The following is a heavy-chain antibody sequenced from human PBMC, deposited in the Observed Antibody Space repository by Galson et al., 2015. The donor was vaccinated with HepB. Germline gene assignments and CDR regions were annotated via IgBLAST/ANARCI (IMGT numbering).Heavy chain of an antibody. J-gene: IGHJ4*02. CDR3: ARDSGSYAVLTGYSSYFDL. V-gene: IGHV3-21*04. D-gene: IGHD3-9*01. CDR2: ISGSTYI. CDR1: GFSLSTYS. Sequence: SLRLSCAASGFSLSTYSMNWFRQAPGQGLEWVASISGSTYIYYKDSVQGRLTISRDTVENSVNLQMNSLRVEDTAVYYYARDSGSYAVLTGYSSYFDLWGPGTLVTVSS.